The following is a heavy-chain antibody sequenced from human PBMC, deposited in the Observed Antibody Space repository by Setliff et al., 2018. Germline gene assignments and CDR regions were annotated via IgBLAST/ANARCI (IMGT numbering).Heavy chain of an antibody. V-gene: IGHV3-30*04. CDR3: ARARNKYGAFDY. D-gene: IGHD4-17*01. CDR1: GFTFSSYA. Sequence: GGSLRLSCATSGFTFSSYAMHWVRQAPGKGLEWVAVISYDGSNKYYADSVKGRFTISRDNSKNTLYLQMNSLRAEDTAVYYCARARNKYGAFDYWGQGTLVTVSS. CDR2: ISYDGSNK. J-gene: IGHJ4*02.